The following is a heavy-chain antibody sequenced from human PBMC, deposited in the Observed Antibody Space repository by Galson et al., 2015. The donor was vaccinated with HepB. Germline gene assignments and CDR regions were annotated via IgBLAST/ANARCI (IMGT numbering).Heavy chain of an antibody. CDR1: GYTFTSYG. J-gene: IGHJ6*03. CDR2: ISAYNGNT. D-gene: IGHD4-11*01. Sequence: SVKVSCKASGYTFTSYGISWVRQAPGQGLEWMGWISAYNGNTNYAQKLQGRVTMTTDTSTSTAYMELRSLRSDDTAVYYCAREGTTVTDPLYYYMDVWGKGTTVTVSS. V-gene: IGHV1-18*01. CDR3: AREGTTVTDPLYYYMDV.